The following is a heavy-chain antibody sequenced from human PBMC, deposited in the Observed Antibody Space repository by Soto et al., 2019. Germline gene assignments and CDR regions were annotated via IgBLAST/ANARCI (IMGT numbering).Heavy chain of an antibody. CDR2: ISGSGGST. CDR1: GFTFSNYA. V-gene: IGHV3-23*01. D-gene: IGHD6-13*01. J-gene: IGHJ4*02. Sequence: EVQLLESGGGLVQPGGSLRLSCAASGFTFSNYAVTWVRQAPGKGLEWVSTISGSGGSTYYADSVKGRFTISRDNSKNTLYLQKNRLRDEDTAVYYCAKEKGSSWYEIDYWGQGTLVTVSS. CDR3: AKEKGSSWYEIDY.